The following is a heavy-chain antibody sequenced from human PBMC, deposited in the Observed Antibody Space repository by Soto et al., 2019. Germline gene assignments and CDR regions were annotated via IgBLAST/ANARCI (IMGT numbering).Heavy chain of an antibody. CDR2: FDPEDGET. CDR1: GYTLTELS. CDR3: ATEKISIAAAGTSGYYYYMDV. V-gene: IGHV1-24*01. D-gene: IGHD6-13*01. Sequence: ASVKVSCKVSGYTLTELSMHWVRQAPGKGLEWMGGFDPEDGETIYAQKFQGRVTMTEDTSTDTAYTELSSLRSEDTAVYYCATEKISIAAAGTSGYYYYMDVWGKGTTVTVSS. J-gene: IGHJ6*03.